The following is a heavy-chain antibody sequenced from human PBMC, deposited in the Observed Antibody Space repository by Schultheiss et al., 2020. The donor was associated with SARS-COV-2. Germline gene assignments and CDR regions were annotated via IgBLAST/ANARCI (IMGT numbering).Heavy chain of an antibody. CDR3: ARAVVVVAAIDY. J-gene: IGHJ4*02. V-gene: IGHV3-23*01. CDR2: ISGSGGST. D-gene: IGHD2-15*01. CDR1: GFTFSSYA. Sequence: GGSLRLSCAASGFTFSSYAMSWVRQAPGKGLEWVSVISGSGGSTYYADSVKGRFTISRDNSKNTLYLQMNRLRAEDTAVYYCARAVVVVAAIDYWGQGTLVTVSS.